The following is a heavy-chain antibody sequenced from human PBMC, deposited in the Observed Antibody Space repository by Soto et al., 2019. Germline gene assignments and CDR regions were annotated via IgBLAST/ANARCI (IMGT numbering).Heavy chain of an antibody. J-gene: IGHJ4*02. CDR1: GYSFSSSW. V-gene: IGHV5-51*01. Sequence: GESLKISCQASGYSFSSSWIGWVRQMPGKGLEWMGIIDPNDSQTIYSPSFQGQVTISADKSIDTAYLQWSSLKTSDTAMYYCARHAGNSWKGDYFDYWGQGATVTVSS. CDR3: ARHAGNSWKGDYFDY. CDR2: IDPNDSQT. D-gene: IGHD6-13*01.